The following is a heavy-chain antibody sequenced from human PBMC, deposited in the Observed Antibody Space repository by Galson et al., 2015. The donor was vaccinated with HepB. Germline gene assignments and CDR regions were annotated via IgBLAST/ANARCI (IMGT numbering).Heavy chain of an antibody. CDR2: TYYRSKWSN. CDR3: ARGISSSWYLGDY. D-gene: IGHD6-13*01. V-gene: IGHV6-1*01. CDR1: GDSVSSDSAT. J-gene: IGHJ4*02. Sequence: CAISGDSVSSDSATWNWIRQSPSRGLEWLGRTYYRSKWSNDYAVSVKSRITINPDTSKNQFSLQLNSVTPEDTAAYFCARGISSSWYLGDYWGQGTLVTVSS.